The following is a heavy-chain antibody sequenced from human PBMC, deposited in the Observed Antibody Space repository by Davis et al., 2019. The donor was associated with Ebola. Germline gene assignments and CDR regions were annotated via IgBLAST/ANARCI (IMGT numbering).Heavy chain of an antibody. CDR2: IWYDGSNK. J-gene: IGHJ4*02. V-gene: IGHV3-33*01. Sequence: GESLKISCAASGFTFSSYGMHWVRQAPGKGLEWVAVIWYDGSNKNYADSVKGRFTISRDNSKNTLYLQMNTLRVEDTAVYYCAREAAPAYFDYWGQGTLVTVSS. CDR1: GFTFSSYG. CDR3: AREAAPAYFDY.